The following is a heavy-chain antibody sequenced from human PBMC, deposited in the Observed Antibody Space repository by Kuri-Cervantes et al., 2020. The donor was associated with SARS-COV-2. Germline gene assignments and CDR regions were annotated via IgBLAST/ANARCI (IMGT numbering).Heavy chain of an antibody. CDR1: GYTFTELS. CDR2: TIPILGTA. V-gene: IGHV1-69*16. D-gene: IGHD4-23*01. CDR3: ARDVGYGGTSELDITYFDY. Sequence: SVKVSCKASGYTFTELSMHWVRQAPGQGLEWTGGTIPILGTAKYAQKFQGRVTITTDESTSTAYMELSSLRFEDTAVYFCARDVGYGGTSELDITYFDYWGQGTLVTVSS. J-gene: IGHJ4*02.